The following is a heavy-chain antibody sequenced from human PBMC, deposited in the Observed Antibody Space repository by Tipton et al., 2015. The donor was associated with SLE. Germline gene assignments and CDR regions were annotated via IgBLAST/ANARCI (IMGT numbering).Heavy chain of an antibody. J-gene: IGHJ6*02. CDR1: GLPFRNFW. D-gene: IGHD3-16*01. CDR2: IKEDGSSK. CDR3: ARDRGHNYGMDV. V-gene: IGHV3-7*01. Sequence: GSLRLSCAASGLPFRNFWMSWVRQAPGKGLEWVANIKEDGSSKYYADSVKGRFTISRDNAKTSLYLQMNSLRADDTAIYYCARDRGHNYGMDVWGQGTTVTVSS.